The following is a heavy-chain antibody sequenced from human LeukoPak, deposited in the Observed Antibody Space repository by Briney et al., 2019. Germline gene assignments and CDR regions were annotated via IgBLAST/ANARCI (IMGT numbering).Heavy chain of an antibody. D-gene: IGHD3-22*01. V-gene: IGHV3-11*06. CDR2: ISSSSSYT. CDR1: GFTFSGYY. CDR3: ARSKASSGYYSWFDP. Sequence: GGSLRLSCAASGFTFSGYYMSWIRQAPGKGLEWVSYISSSSSYTNYADSAKGRFTISRDNAKNSLYLQMNSLRAEDTAVYYCARSKASSGYYSWFDPWGQGTLVTVSS. J-gene: IGHJ5*02.